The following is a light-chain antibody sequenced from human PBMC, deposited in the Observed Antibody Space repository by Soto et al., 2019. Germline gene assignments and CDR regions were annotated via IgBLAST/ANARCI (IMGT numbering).Light chain of an antibody. V-gene: IGKV3-20*01. CDR1: QSVSSNY. J-gene: IGKJ1*01. Sequence: EIVLTQSPGTLSLSPGERVTLSCRASQSVSSNYLAWYQQTPGQAPRLLIYGASSRATGIPDGFSGSGSGTDFTLTISRLEPEDFAVYYCHQYGSSPWTFGQGTKVDIK. CDR2: GAS. CDR3: HQYGSSPWT.